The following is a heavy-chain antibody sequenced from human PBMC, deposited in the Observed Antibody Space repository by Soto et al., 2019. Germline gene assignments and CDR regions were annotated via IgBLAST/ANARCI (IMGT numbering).Heavy chain of an antibody. CDR3: ARRAETNGWNGFGADKYYFDF. CDR1: GYTFTSYD. J-gene: IGHJ4*02. CDR2: MNPNTGDS. V-gene: IGHV1-8*01. D-gene: IGHD1-1*01. Sequence: ASVKVSCQASGYTFTSYDIYWVRQATGHGLEWIGWMNPNTGDSSYAQKFQGRVTMTSDTSITTAHMELSSLRSEDTAVYYCARRAETNGWNGFGADKYYFDFWGQGTLVTVSS.